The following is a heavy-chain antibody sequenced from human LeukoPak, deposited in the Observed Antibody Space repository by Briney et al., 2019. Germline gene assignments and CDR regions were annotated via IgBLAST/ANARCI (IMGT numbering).Heavy chain of an antibody. CDR2: IYGGGST. D-gene: IGHD2/OR15-2a*01. Sequence: GGSLRLSCAASGFTFSSYWMSWVRQAPGKGLEWVSFIYGGGSTDYADSVKGRFTISRDNPKNTVYLQMNSLRAEDTAVYYSARGRLAYLLDDWGQGTLVTVSS. CDR3: ARGRLAYLLDD. V-gene: IGHV3-66*01. CDR1: GFTFSSYW. J-gene: IGHJ4*02.